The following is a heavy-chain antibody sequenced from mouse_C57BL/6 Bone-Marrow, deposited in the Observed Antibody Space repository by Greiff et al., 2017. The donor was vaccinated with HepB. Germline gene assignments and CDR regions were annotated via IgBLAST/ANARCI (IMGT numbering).Heavy chain of an antibody. J-gene: IGHJ2*01. CDR3: ARKVGLYYGSSYVGY. CDR1: GYTFTSYG. V-gene: IGHV1-81*01. CDR2: IYPRSGNT. D-gene: IGHD1-1*01. Sequence: QVQLQQSGAELARPGASVKLSCKASGYTFTSYGISWVKQRTGQGLEWIGEIYPRSGNTYYNEKFKGKATLTADKSSSTAYMELRSLTSEDSAVYFCARKVGLYYGSSYVGYWGQGTTLTVSS.